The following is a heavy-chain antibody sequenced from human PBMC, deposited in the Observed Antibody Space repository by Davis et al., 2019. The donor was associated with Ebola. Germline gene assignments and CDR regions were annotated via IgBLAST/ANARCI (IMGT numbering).Heavy chain of an antibody. Sequence: SETLSLTCTVSGGSISSYYWSWIRQPPGKGLEWIGSVYYSGSTYYNPSLKSRVNISVDTSKNQFSLTLSSMTAADTAVYYCVSSGWFSNHFNFWGQGTLVTVSS. CDR3: VSSGWFSNHFNF. D-gene: IGHD6-19*01. V-gene: IGHV4-59*05. CDR2: VYYSGST. CDR1: GGSISSYY. J-gene: IGHJ4*02.